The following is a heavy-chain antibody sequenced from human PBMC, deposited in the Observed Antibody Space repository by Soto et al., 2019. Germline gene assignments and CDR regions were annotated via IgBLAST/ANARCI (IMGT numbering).Heavy chain of an antibody. V-gene: IGHV3-30*03. Sequence: GGSLRLSCAASGFTFSSYGMHWVRQAPGKWLEWVAVISYDGSNKYYADSVKGRFTISRDNSKNTLYLQMNSLRAEDTAVYYCARRCLHPSPDYWGQGTLVTVSS. D-gene: IGHD2-2*01. J-gene: IGHJ4*02. CDR3: ARRCLHPSPDY. CDR1: GFTFSSYG. CDR2: ISYDGSNK.